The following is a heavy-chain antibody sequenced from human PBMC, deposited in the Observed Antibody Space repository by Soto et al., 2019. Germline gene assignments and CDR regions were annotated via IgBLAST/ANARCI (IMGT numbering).Heavy chain of an antibody. CDR2: IYHSGST. CDR3: AILYSGVNDS. D-gene: IGHD3-10*02. V-gene: IGHV4-4*02. CDR1: GGSISSSNW. J-gene: IGHJ4*02. Sequence: QVQLQESGPGLVKPSGTLSLTCAVSGGSISSSNWWSWVRQPPGKGLEWIWEIYHSGSTNSNPSLKXPVXRXADKSKNQFSLKLSTVPAADTAVYYCAILYSGVNDSWGQGTLVTVSS.